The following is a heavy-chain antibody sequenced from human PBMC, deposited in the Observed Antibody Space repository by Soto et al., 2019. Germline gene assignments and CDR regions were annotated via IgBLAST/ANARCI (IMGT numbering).Heavy chain of an antibody. J-gene: IGHJ6*02. CDR2: INHRGSL. D-gene: IGHD1-1*01. V-gene: IGHV4-34*01. CDR3: ARELPQRQGRNMDV. CDR1: GGSVSGHY. Sequence: QVQLQQWGAGLLKPSETLSLNCTVQGGSVSGHYWSWIRQSPGKGLEWMGEINHRGSLYYNPSLKSRVSMSVDTSKNQFSLNLSSVTAADTAVYYCARELPQRQGRNMDVWGQGTTVTVSS.